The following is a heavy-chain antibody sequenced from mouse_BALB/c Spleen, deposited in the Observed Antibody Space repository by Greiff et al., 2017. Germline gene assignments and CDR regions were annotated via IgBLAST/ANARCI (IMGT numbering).Heavy chain of an antibody. CDR1: GFTFTDYY. V-gene: IGHV7-3*02. D-gene: IGHD1-1*01. J-gene: IGHJ2*01. Sequence: EVKLMESGGGLVQPGGSLRLSCATSGFTFTDYYMSWVRQPPGKALEWLGFIRNKANGYTTEYSASVKGRFTISRDNSQSILYLQMNTLRAEDSATYYCAKDDCGSSFLDYWGQGTTLTVSS. CDR3: AKDDCGSSFLDY. CDR2: IRNKANGYTT.